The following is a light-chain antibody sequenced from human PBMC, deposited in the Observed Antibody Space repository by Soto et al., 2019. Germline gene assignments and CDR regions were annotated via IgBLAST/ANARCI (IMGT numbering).Light chain of an antibody. CDR2: DAS. V-gene: IGKV1-5*01. CDR3: QQYQSYSKT. Sequence: DIQMTQSPSTLSASVGDRVTITCRASQSISSWLAWYQQKPGKAPKVLIYDASSLESGVPSRFSGSGFGTEFTLTITRLQPDDFATYDCQQYQSYSKTFGQGTKVDIK. CDR1: QSISSW. J-gene: IGKJ1*01.